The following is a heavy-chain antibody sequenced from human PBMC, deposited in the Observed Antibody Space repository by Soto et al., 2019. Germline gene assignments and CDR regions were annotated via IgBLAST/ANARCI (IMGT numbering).Heavy chain of an antibody. D-gene: IGHD3-9*01. CDR3: ARLSNILTGYYTRRGAFDI. V-gene: IGHV5-10-1*04. CDR1: GYSFTSYW. CDR2: IDPSGSYT. Sequence: GESLKISCKASGYSFTSYWISWVRQMPGKGLEWMGRIDPSGSYTRYSPSFQGQVTISADKSISTAYLQWSSLKASDTAMYYCARLSNILTGYYTRRGAFDIWGQGTMVTVSS. J-gene: IGHJ3*02.